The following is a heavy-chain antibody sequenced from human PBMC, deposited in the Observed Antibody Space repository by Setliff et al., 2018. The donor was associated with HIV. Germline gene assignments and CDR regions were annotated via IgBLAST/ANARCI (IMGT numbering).Heavy chain of an antibody. Sequence: SETLSLTCTVSGDFFSSDYYWGWIRQSPGKGLEWIGSIYHSGKTYSNPSLKSRVTVSVDTSMNQFSLNLNSVTATDTAVYYCARGSCSNTGCLDSWGQGALVTVSS. CDR3: ARGSCSNTGCLDS. J-gene: IGHJ4*02. CDR1: GDFFSSDYY. CDR2: IYHSGKT. D-gene: IGHD2-2*01. V-gene: IGHV4-38-2*02.